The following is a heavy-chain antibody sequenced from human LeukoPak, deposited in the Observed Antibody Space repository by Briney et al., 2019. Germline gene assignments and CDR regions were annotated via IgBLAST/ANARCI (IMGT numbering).Heavy chain of an antibody. D-gene: IGHD3-3*01. J-gene: IGHJ5*02. CDR3: ARRYKITIFGVVIDWFDP. V-gene: IGHV4-61*02. Sequence: PSETLSLTCTVSGGSISSGSYYWSWIRQPAGKGLEWIGRIYTSGSTNDNPSLTGRVTISVDTSKNQFSLKLSSVTAADTAVYYCARRYKITIFGVVIDWFDPWGQGTLVTVSS. CDR1: GGSISSGSYY. CDR2: IYTSGST.